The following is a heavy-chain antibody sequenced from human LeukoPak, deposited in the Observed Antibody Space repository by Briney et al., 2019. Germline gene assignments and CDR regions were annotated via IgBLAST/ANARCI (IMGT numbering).Heavy chain of an antibody. J-gene: IGHJ4*02. CDR2: IYHSGNT. CDR1: GGSISSSNW. CDR3: ARRQFYYDSSGYYHFDY. Sequence: SETLSLTCAVSGGSISSSNWWSWVRQPPGKRLEWIGEIYHSGNTNYNPSLKSRVTISVDKSKNQFSLKLSSVTAADTAVYYCARRQFYYDSSGYYHFDYWGQGTLVTVSS. D-gene: IGHD3-22*01. V-gene: IGHV4-4*02.